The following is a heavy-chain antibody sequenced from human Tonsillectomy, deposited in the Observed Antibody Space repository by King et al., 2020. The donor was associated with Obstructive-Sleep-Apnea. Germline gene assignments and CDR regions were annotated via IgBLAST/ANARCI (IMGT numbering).Heavy chain of an antibody. CDR2: LSGSGGIT. D-gene: IGHD3-9*01. CDR1: GFTFRSYA. J-gene: IGHJ4*02. CDR3: AKDSMDYDTLTGPVDY. V-gene: IGHV3-23*04. Sequence: VQLVESGGDLVQPGGSLRLSCAASGFTFRSYAMSWVRQAAGEGLEWVSGLSGSGGITDYADSVKGRFPISRDNSKNTVYLQMNSLRAEDTAVYYCAKDSMDYDTLTGPVDYWGQGTLVTVSS.